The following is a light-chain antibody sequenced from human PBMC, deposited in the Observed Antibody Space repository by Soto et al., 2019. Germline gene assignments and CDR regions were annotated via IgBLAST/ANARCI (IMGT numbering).Light chain of an antibody. V-gene: IGLV2-14*01. CDR2: EVS. J-gene: IGLJ3*02. CDR1: SSDVGGYNY. CDR3: SSYTSSSLWV. Sequence: QSALTQPASVSGSPGQSITISCTGTSSDVGGYNYVSWYQQHPGKAPKLMIYEVSNRPSGVSNRFSGSKSGNTASLTNSGLQAEDEADYYCSSYTSSSLWVFGGGTKLTVL.